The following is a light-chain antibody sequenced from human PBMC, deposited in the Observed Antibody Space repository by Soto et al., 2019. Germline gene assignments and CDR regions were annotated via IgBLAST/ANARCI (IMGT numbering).Light chain of an antibody. J-gene: IGLJ3*02. CDR1: SSDVGGYDF. CDR3: SSYISMIVRV. CDR2: QVS. Sequence: QSVLTQPASVSGSPGQSITISCTGTSSDVGGYDFVSWYQHHPGKAPRLIIYQVSNRPSGVSNRFSDSKSGNTASLTISGLQPEDEADYYCSSYISMIVRVFGGGTKVTVL. V-gene: IGLV2-14*01.